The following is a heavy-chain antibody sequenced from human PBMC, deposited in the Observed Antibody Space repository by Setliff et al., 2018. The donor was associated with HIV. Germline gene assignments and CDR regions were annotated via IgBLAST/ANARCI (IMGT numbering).Heavy chain of an antibody. CDR1: GDSVSGYY. J-gene: IGHJ3*02. CDR3: ARDRIEVLADSPHDVFDI. V-gene: IGHV4-4*07. Sequence: SETLSLTCAVSGDSVSGYYWSWIRQPAGRGLEWIGRVHNSAGSNYNPSLKSRVTMSADTAKNQLSLKLTAVSAADTAVYYCARDRIEVLADSPHDVFDIWGRGIMVTVS. CDR2: VHNSAGS. D-gene: IGHD3-22*01.